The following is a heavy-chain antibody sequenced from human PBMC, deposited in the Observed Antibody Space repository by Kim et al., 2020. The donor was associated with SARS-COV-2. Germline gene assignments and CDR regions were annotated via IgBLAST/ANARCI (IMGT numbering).Heavy chain of an antibody. CDR3: ATAPPIAAAGTNWFDP. V-gene: IGHV1-24*01. J-gene: IGHJ5*02. CDR2: FDPEDGEK. Sequence: ASVKVSCKVSGYTLTELSMHWVRQAPGKGLEWMGGFDPEDGEKIYAQKFQGRVTMTEDTSTDTAYMELSSLRSEDTAVYYCATAPPIAAAGTNWFDPWGQGTLVTVSS. D-gene: IGHD6-13*01. CDR1: GYTLTELS.